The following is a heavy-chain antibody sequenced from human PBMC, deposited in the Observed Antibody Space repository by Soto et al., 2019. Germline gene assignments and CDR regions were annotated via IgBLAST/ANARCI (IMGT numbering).Heavy chain of an antibody. Sequence: GGSLRLSCAASGFTFSSYAMSWVRQAPGKGLEWVSAISGSGGSTYYADSVKGRFTISRDNSKNTLYLQMNSLRAEDRAVYYWAKAPLMGGSRPRDYSAQPPLVTGSS. V-gene: IGHV3-23*01. CDR3: AKAPLMGGSRPRDY. CDR2: ISGSGGST. J-gene: IGHJ4*02. D-gene: IGHD1-26*01. CDR1: GFTFSSYA.